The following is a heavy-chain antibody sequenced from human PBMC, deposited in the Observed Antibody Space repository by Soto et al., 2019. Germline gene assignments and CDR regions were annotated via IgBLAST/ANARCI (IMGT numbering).Heavy chain of an antibody. V-gene: IGHV1-69*06. J-gene: IGHJ4*02. Sequence: QVQLVQSGAEVKTPGSSLKVSCKVSGSRFSNYVISWVRQAPGHGLEWLGRIIPIFNSTKYAQNFQGRVTITADNSTSTASLELSSLRSDDTAVSYCAREGRGKKAGYNGLVSLGYWGQGTLVTVSS. CDR2: IIPIFNST. CDR3: AREGRGKKAGYNGLVSLGY. CDR1: GSRFSNYV. D-gene: IGHD2-2*02.